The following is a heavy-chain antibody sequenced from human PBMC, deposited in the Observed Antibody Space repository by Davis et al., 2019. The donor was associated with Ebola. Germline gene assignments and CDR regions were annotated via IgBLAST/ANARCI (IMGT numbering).Heavy chain of an antibody. Sequence: GESLKISCAASGFTFSSYSMNWVRQAPGKGLEWVSSISSSSSYIYYADSVKGRFTISRDNAKNSLYLQMNSLRAEDTAVYYCARDNYEYSSSWYPSYYGMDVWGKGTTVTVSS. CDR2: ISSSSSYI. V-gene: IGHV3-21*01. J-gene: IGHJ6*04. D-gene: IGHD6-13*01. CDR1: GFTFSSYS. CDR3: ARDNYEYSSSWYPSYYGMDV.